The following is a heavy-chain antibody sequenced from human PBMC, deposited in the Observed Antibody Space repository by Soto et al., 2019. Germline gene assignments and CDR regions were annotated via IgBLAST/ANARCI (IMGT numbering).Heavy chain of an antibody. Sequence: ASVKVSCKASGYTFTSYYMHWVRQAPGQGLEWMGVTNASGGSSSYAQKFQARVTMTRDMSTSTVYMELSSLRSEDTAVYYCAREGHLDDSRSYSDCWGQGTPGTLS. V-gene: IGHV1-46*01. D-gene: IGHD5-18*01. J-gene: IGHJ4*02. CDR1: GYTFTSYY. CDR3: AREGHLDDSRSYSDC. CDR2: TNASGGSS.